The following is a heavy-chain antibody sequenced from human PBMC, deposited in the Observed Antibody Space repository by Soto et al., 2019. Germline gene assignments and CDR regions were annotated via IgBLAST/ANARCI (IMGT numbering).Heavy chain of an antibody. CDR2: IIPIFGTA. CDR3: ARDFVRSGSARENYYYYGMDV. V-gene: IGHV1-69*13. J-gene: IGHJ6*02. Sequence: ASVKVSCKASGGTFSSYAISWVRQAPGQGLEWMGGIIPIFGTANYAQKFQGRVTITADESTSTAYMELSSLRSEDTAVYYCARDFVRSGSARENYYYYGMDVWGQESTLTVSS. D-gene: IGHD3-10*01. CDR1: GGTFSSYA.